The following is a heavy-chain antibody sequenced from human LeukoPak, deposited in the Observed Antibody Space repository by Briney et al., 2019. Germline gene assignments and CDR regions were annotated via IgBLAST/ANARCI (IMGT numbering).Heavy chain of an antibody. CDR1: GYTFTSYG. Sequence: ASVKVSCKASGYTFTSYGISWVRQAPGQGLEWMGWISAYNGNTNYAQKLQGRVTMTMDPSISTAYMELSRLRSEDTAVYYCARRSDDYDSSAYYHWGQGTLVTVSS. J-gene: IGHJ4*02. V-gene: IGHV1-18*01. CDR2: ISAYNGNT. CDR3: ARRSDDYDSSAYYH. D-gene: IGHD3-22*01.